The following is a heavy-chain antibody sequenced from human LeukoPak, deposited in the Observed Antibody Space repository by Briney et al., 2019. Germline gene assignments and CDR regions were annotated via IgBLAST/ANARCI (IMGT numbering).Heavy chain of an antibody. CDR1: SFTFRSYW. Sequence: GGSLRLSCAASSFTFRSYWMSWVRQAPGKGLEWVANIKQDGSERYYVDSVKGRFTISRDNAKNLVHLQLNSLRVEDTAVYYCARDGGPFDSWGQGTLVTVSS. J-gene: IGHJ4*02. D-gene: IGHD2-15*01. CDR3: ARDGGPFDS. V-gene: IGHV3-7*03. CDR2: IKQDGSER.